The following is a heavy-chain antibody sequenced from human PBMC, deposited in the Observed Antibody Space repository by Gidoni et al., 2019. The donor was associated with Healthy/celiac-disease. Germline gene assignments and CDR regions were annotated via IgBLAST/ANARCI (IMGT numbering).Heavy chain of an antibody. Sequence: EVQLLVSGGGLVQPGGSLRLSCAASGFTFSSSAMSWVSQAPGMGREWVSAISGSGGSTYYADSVKGRFTISRDNSKNTLYLQMNSLRAEDTAVYYCATIGFVVVIAIPPFDYWGQGTLVTVSS. CDR3: ATIGFVVVIAIPPFDY. CDR1: GFTFSSSA. J-gene: IGHJ4*02. CDR2: ISGSGGST. D-gene: IGHD2-21*01. V-gene: IGHV3-23*01.